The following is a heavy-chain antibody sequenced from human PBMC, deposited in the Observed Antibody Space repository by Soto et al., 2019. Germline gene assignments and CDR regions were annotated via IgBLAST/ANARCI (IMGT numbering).Heavy chain of an antibody. CDR2: IYYSGST. J-gene: IGHJ5*02. Sequence: SSETLSLTCTVSGGSSSSYYWSWIRQPPGKGLEWIGYIYYSGSTNYNPSLKSRVTISVDTSKNQFSLKLSSVTAADTAVYYCAGSGYSYGHNWFDPWGQGTLVTVS. V-gene: IGHV4-59*01. D-gene: IGHD5-18*01. CDR1: GGSSSSYY. CDR3: AGSGYSYGHNWFDP.